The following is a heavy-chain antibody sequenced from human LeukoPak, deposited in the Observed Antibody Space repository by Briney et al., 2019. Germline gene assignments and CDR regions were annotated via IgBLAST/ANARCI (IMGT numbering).Heavy chain of an antibody. Sequence: PGWSLRLFCAVSGLTFSRYAMRWVRQAPGKGLEWVYAISESGSGTYYADSVKGRFTISRDNSKDTLSLQMNSLRAENTAVYYCAKDNAQGYTFGSIEQDYWGQGTLVTVSS. CDR3: AKDNAQGYTFGSIEQDY. V-gene: IGHV3-23*01. CDR1: GLTFSRYA. D-gene: IGHD5-18*01. CDR2: ISESGSGT. J-gene: IGHJ4*02.